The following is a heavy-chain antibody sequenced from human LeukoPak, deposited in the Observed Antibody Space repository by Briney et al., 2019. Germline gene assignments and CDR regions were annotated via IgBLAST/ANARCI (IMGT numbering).Heavy chain of an antibody. CDR1: GDSFTSYW. D-gene: IGHD3-9*01. CDR2: IYPGDSDT. V-gene: IGHV5-51*01. Sequence: GESLKISCKGSGDSFTSYWIGWVRQMPGKGPEWMGIIYPGDSDTKYNPSFQGQVVISVDRSIATAYLQWSSLKASDTAMYYCARVFTPYYDVLTGFYYFDYWGRGTLVTVSS. J-gene: IGHJ4*02. CDR3: ARVFTPYYDVLTGFYYFDY.